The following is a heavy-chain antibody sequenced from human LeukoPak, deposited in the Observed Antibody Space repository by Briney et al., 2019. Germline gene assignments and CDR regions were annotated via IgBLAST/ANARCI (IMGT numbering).Heavy chain of an antibody. Sequence: GGSLRLSCAASGFTFSSYNMNWVRQAPGKGLEWVSYISDSSGSMYYTDSVKGRFTISRDNAKNSLYLQMNSLRDEDTAVYYCASRPNHGGKPLVFGDWGQGTLVTVSS. V-gene: IGHV3-48*02. D-gene: IGHD4-23*01. J-gene: IGHJ4*02. CDR2: ISDSSGSM. CDR3: ASRPNHGGKPLVFGD. CDR1: GFTFSSYN.